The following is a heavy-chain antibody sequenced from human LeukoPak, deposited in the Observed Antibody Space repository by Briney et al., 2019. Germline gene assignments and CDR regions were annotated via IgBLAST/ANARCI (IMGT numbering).Heavy chain of an antibody. CDR2: IYYSGST. V-gene: IGHV4-39*01. J-gene: IGHJ4*02. Sequence: SETLSLTCTVSGGSISSSSYYWGWIRQPPGKGLEWIGSIYYSGSTYYNPSLKSRVTISVDTSKNQFSLKLSSVTAADTAVYYCARLRNYFDYRGQGTLVTVSS. CDR3: ARLRNYFDY. CDR1: GGSISSSSYY.